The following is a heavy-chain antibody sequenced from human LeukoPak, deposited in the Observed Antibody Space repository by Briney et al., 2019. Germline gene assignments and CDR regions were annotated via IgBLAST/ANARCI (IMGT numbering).Heavy chain of an antibody. V-gene: IGHV3-23*01. CDR3: TKNSSGYLDY. D-gene: IGHD3-22*01. CDR2: ISGSGGST. Sequence: GGCLRLSCAASGFTFSSYAMSWVRQAPGKGLEWVSAISGSGGSTYYADSVKGRFTISRDNSKNTLYLQMNSLRAEDTAVYYCTKNSSGYLDYWGQGTLVTVSS. CDR1: GFTFSSYA. J-gene: IGHJ4*01.